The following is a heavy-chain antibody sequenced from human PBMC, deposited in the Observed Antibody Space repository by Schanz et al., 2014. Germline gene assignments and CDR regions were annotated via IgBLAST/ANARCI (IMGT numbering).Heavy chain of an antibody. J-gene: IGHJ1*01. D-gene: IGHD1-1*01. CDR1: GFDFNSYS. CDR2: IATSSTTR. V-gene: IGHV3-48*02. CDR3: ASVVHLSSLQKGLQF. Sequence: EVQLVESGGGLVKPGGSLRLSCEASGFDFNSYSMNWVRQVPGKGLEWLSYIATSSTTRHYADSVKGRVTISRDNAKNSVSLQIRRLRDEDTAVYYWASVVHLSSLQKGLQFWGRGTLVIVSS.